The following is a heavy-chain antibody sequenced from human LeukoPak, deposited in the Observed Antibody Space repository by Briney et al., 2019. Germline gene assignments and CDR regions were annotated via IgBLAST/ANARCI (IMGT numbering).Heavy chain of an antibody. CDR3: ARVIVTATHVPDAFDL. CDR1: GYSISAGYF. D-gene: IGHD1-26*01. J-gene: IGHJ3*01. V-gene: IGHV4-38-2*01. Sequence: PSETLSLTCAISGYSISAGYFWGWLRQSPVKGLEWIGSVHHTGSDYYNPSLKSRVTIAIDTSKNHFSLNLTSVTAADTAVFFCARVIVTATHVPDAFDLWGQGILVTVSS. CDR2: VHHTGSD.